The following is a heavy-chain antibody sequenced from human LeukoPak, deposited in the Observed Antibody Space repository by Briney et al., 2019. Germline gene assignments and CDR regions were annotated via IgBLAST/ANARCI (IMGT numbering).Heavy chain of an antibody. D-gene: IGHD6-19*01. CDR1: GGTFSSYA. CDR3: ASQSIAVAVLFDY. J-gene: IGHJ4*02. Sequence: PVKVSXKASGGTFSSYAISWVRQAPGQGLEWMGGIIPIFGTANYAQKFQGRVTITTDESTSTAYMELSSLRSEDTAVYYCASQSIAVAVLFDYWGQGTLVTVSS. V-gene: IGHV1-69*05. CDR2: IIPIFGTA.